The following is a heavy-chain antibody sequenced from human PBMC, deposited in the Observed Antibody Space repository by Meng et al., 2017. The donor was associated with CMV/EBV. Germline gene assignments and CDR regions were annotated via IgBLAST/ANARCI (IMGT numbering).Heavy chain of an antibody. D-gene: IGHD4-23*01. J-gene: IGHJ4*02. CDR1: GGTFSSYA. CDR3: ARAGDYGGRGYFDY. V-gene: IGHV1-69*12. CDR2: IIPIFGTA. Sequence: VQVAQSGAEVTKPGSSVKVPCKASGGTFSSYAISWVRQAPGQGLEWMGGIIPIFGTANYAQKFQGRVTITADESTSTAYMELSSLRSEDTAVYYCARAGDYGGRGYFDYWGQGTLVTVSS.